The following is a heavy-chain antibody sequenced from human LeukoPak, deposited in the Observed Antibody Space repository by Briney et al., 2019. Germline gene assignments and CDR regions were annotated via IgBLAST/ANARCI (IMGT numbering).Heavy chain of an antibody. CDR2: IYSGGST. J-gene: IGHJ4*02. CDR1: GFTVSSNY. D-gene: IGHD3-16*01. CDR3: ARDRGAWGYDY. V-gene: IGHV3-53*01. Sequence: GGSLRLSCAASGFTVSSNYMSWVRQAPGKGLEWVSVIYSGGSTYYADSVKGRFAISRDNSKNTLYLQMNSLRAEDTAVYYCARDRGAWGYDYWGQGTLVTVSS.